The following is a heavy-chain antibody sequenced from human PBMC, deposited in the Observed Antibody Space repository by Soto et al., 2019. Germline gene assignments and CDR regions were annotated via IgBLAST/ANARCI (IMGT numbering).Heavy chain of an antibody. CDR3: ARESAGSGKNNWLDP. D-gene: IGHD3-10*01. CDR1: GDSISSTFW. CDR2: VFHIGNT. J-gene: IGHJ5*02. Sequence: SETLSLTCAVSGDSISSTFWWTWVRQPPGKGLEWIGEVFHIGNTYYNPSLKSRFTMSVDTSRNQLFLQLNSVTAADTAVYYCARESAGSGKNNWLDPWGQGTLVTVSS. V-gene: IGHV4-4*02.